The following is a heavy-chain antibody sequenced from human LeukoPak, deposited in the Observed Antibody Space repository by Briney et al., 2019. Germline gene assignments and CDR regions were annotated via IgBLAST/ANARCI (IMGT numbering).Heavy chain of an antibody. CDR1: GDSVSSNSAA. D-gene: IGHD3-16*01. J-gene: IGHJ5*02. CDR3: ARDLSFSFRS. Sequence: SQTLSLTCGISGDSVSSNSAACNWIRQSPSRGLEWLGRTYYRSKWYNDYGVSVKGRITINPDTSKNKFSPQLNSVTPEDTAVYYCARDLSFSFRSWGQGVLVTVSS. V-gene: IGHV6-1*01. CDR2: TYYRSKWYN.